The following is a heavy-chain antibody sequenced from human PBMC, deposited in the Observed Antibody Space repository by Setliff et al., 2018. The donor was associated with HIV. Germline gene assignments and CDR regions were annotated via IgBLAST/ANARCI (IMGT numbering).Heavy chain of an antibody. V-gene: IGHV4-59*01. CDR3: AKSSPSIGYITDR. CDR1: GVSISSYY. D-gene: IGHD5-12*01. J-gene: IGHJ5*02. Sequence: SETLSLTCSVSGVSISSYYWSWIRHSPGKGLEWIGIIFPGGATNYNPSLMSRVTISVDTSKNHLFLKLTSVTTADTAVYFCAKSSPSIGYITDRWGQGAPVTVSS. CDR2: IFPGGAT.